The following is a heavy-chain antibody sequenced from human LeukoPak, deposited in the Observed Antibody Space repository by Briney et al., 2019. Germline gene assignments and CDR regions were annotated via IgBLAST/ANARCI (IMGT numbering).Heavy chain of an antibody. CDR1: GGSFSGYY. D-gene: IGHD2-2*01. J-gene: IGHJ4*02. V-gene: IGHV4-34*01. CDR2: MNHSGST. Sequence: PSETLSLTCAVYGGSFSGYYWSWIRQPPGKGLEWIGEMNHSGSTNYNPSLKSRVTISVDTSKNQFSLKLSSVTAADTAVYYCARSYASYWGQGTLVTVSS. CDR3: ARSYASY.